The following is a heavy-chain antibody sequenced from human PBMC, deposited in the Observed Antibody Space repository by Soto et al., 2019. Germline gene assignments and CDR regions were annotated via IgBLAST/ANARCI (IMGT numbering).Heavy chain of an antibody. CDR3: ARGSLRRDGYNSDWFDP. V-gene: IGHV1-46*01. CDR1: GYTFTSYY. J-gene: IGHJ5*02. D-gene: IGHD5-12*01. CDR2: INPSGGST. Sequence: ASVKVSCKASGYTFTSYYMHWVRQAPGQGLEWMGIINPSGGSTSYAQKFQGRVTMTRDTSTSTVYMELSSLRSEDTAVYYCARGSLRRDGYNSDWFDPWGQGTLVTVSS.